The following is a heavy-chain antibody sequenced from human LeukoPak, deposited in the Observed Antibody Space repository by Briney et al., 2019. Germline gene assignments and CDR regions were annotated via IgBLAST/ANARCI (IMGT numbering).Heavy chain of an antibody. D-gene: IGHD3-10*01. CDR1: GYTFTGYY. CDR2: INPNSGGT. J-gene: IGHJ4*02. CDR3: ARVAPGGSGSYSYRYFDY. Sequence: ASVKVSCKASGYTFTGYYMHWVRQAPGQGLEWMGWINPNSGGTNCAQKFQGRVTMTRDTSISTAYMELSRLRSDDTAVYYCARVAPGGSGSYSYRYFDYWGQGTLVTVSS. V-gene: IGHV1-2*02.